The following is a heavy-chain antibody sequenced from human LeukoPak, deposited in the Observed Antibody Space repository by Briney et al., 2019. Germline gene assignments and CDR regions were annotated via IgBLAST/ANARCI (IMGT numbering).Heavy chain of an antibody. Sequence: GGSLRLSCAASGFTFSSYGMSWVRQAPGKGLEWVSAISGSGGSTYYADSVKGRFTICRDNSKNTLYLQMNSLRADDTAVYYCARSARLMKGVVEVTALDDWGQGTLVTVSS. CDR3: ARSARLMKGVVEVTALDD. D-gene: IGHD3-3*01. CDR1: GFTFSSYG. CDR2: ISGSGGST. J-gene: IGHJ4*02. V-gene: IGHV3-23*01.